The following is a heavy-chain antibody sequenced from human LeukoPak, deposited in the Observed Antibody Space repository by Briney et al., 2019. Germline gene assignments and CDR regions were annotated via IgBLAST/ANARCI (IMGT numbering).Heavy chain of an antibody. V-gene: IGHV4-39*01. Sequence: PSETLSLTCSVSGGSLSSSSYYWGWIRQPPGRGLEWIGNIYETGRTNYNPSLKSRVTISVDTSKNQFSLKLSSVTAADTAVYYCVRPDDNSFDFWGQGTMVTVSS. D-gene: IGHD3-9*01. CDR3: VRPDDNSFDF. CDR1: GGSLSSSSYY. J-gene: IGHJ3*01. CDR2: IYETGRT.